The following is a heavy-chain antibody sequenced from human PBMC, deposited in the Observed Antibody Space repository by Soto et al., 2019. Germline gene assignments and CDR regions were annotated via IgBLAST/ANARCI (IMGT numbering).Heavy chain of an antibody. CDR2: ISSHSSTL. D-gene: IGHD1-26*01. CDR3: VRDGSGNLYLNWFDP. CDR1: GFTFSSYS. J-gene: IGHJ5*02. Sequence: GGSLRLSCAASGFTFSSYSMNWVRQAPGKGLEWVSYISSHSSTLHYADSVKGRFTISRDNAGNSLYLQMNNLRDEDTAIYYCVRDGSGNLYLNWFDPWGQGTRVTGSS. V-gene: IGHV3-48*02.